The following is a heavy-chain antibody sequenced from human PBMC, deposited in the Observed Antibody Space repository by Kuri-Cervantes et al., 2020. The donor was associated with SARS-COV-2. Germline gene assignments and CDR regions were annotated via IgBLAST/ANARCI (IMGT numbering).Heavy chain of an antibody. J-gene: IGHJ4*02. CDR1: GFTFRNYG. D-gene: IGHD2-2*01. CDR2: IRYDGHSE. CDR3: AREHCSSTSCYGLDY. Sequence: LTCAPSGFTFRNYGMHWVRLAPGKGLEWMAFIRYDGHSEDYADSVKGRFTVSRDNSKNTLYLQMNSLTTEDTAVYYCAREHCSSTSCYGLDYWGQGTLVTVSS. V-gene: IGHV3-30*02.